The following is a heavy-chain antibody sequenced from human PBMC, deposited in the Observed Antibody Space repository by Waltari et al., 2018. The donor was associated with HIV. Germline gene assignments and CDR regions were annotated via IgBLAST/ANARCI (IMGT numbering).Heavy chain of an antibody. CDR1: GYRLSSYW. CDR3: EGHVGQKLS. V-gene: IGHV5-10-1*01. J-gene: IGHJ5*02. D-gene: IGHD1-26*01. CDR2: IDPSDSNT. Sequence: EVQLVQTGSEAQKPGGTLRISCMGTGYRLSSYWTSWVRQVPGKGLEWMGRIDPSDSNTNDGQAFHGHVSISGDQSVRAAYLQWGSLKAWDTAMDYCEGHVGQKLSWGQGPRVTVPS.